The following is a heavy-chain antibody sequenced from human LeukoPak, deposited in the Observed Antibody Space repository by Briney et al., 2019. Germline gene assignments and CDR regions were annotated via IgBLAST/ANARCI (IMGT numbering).Heavy chain of an antibody. Sequence: SETLSLTCTVSGGSISNSDYSWGWIRQPPGKGLECIGTIYYSGSTYYKSSLKSRVTISVDTSKNQFSLKLSSVTAADTAVYYCARDEDGAAARNFDSWGQGTLVTVSS. CDR1: GGSISNSDYS. CDR3: ARDEDGAAARNFDS. V-gene: IGHV4-39*07. CDR2: IYYSGST. J-gene: IGHJ4*02. D-gene: IGHD6-13*01.